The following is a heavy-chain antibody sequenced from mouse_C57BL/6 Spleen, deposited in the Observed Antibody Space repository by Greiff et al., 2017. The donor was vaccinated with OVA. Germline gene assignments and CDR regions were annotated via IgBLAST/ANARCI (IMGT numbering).Heavy chain of an antibody. CDR2: IDPSDSYT. D-gene: IGHD2-3*01. CDR3: ARSGYDYLDY. V-gene: IGHV1-69*01. CDR1: GYTFTSYW. Sequence: VQLQQPGAELVMPGASVKLSCKASGYTFTSYWMHWVKQRPGQGLEWIGEIDPSDSYTNYNQKFKGKSTLTVDKSSSTAYMQLSSLTSEDSAVYYCARSGYDYLDYWGQGTTLTVSS. J-gene: IGHJ2*01.